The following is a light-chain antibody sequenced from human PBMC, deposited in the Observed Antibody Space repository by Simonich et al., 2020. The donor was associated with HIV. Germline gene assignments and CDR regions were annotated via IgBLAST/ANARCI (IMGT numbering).Light chain of an antibody. CDR3: AAWDDSLNGWV. Sequence: QSVLTQPPSASGTPGQRVTISCSGSSSNIGSNTVNWYQQFPGTAPKLLIYRNKQRPSGVPDRFSGSKSGTSASLAISGLQSEDEADYYCAAWDDSLNGWVFGGGTKLTVL. J-gene: IGLJ3*02. CDR2: RNK. V-gene: IGLV1-44*01. CDR1: SSNIGSNT.